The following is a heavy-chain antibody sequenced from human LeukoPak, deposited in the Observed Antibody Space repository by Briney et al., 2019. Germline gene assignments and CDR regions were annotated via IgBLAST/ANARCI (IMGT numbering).Heavy chain of an antibody. CDR1: GFTFSCYA. J-gene: IGHJ6*02. D-gene: IGHD1-26*01. CDR2: ISSNGGST. V-gene: IGHV3-64*01. Sequence: GGSLRLSCAASGFTFSCYAMHWVRQAPGKGLEYVSAISSNGGSTYYANSVKGRFTISRDNSKNTLYLQMGSLRAEDMAVYYCARDPGMGATKYYYYYGMDVWGQGTTVTVSS. CDR3: ARDPGMGATKYYYYYGMDV.